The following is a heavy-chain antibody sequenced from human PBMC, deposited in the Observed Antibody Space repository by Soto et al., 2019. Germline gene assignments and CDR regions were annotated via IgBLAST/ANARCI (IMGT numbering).Heavy chain of an antibody. V-gene: IGHV4-31*03. CDR2: IYHGGST. CDR1: GGSISSTYY. J-gene: IGHJ4*02. CDR3: ARVGAILHYFDY. D-gene: IGHD3-3*01. Sequence: QVQLQESGPGLVKPSQTLSLTCTVSGGSISSTYYWTWMRQHPGKGLEWIGYIYHGGSTNYNPSLKSRVTMSVDTSKNKSSLNLSSVTAADTAVYYCARVGAILHYFDYWGQGTLVTVSS.